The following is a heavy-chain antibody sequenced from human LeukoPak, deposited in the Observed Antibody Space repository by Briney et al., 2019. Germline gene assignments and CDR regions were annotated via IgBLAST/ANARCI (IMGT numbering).Heavy chain of an antibody. CDR2: IYYSGST. V-gene: IGHV4-39*01. CDR3: ARLGDSSGYSYFEH. D-gene: IGHD3-22*01. J-gene: IGHJ4*02. CDR1: GGSISNSNYY. Sequence: PSETLSLTCTVSGGSISNSNYYWGWIRQPPGKGLEWIGSIYYSGSTYYNPSLKSRVTISVDTSKNQFSLKLSSVTAADTALYYCARLGDSSGYSYFEHWGQGTLVTVSS.